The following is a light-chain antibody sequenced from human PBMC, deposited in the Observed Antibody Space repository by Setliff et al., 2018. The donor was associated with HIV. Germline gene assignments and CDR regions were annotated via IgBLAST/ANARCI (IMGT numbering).Light chain of an antibody. CDR2: DAS. CDR3: SSYTSSSTGPYV. Sequence: QSVLTQPASVSGSPGQSITISCTGTSSDVGGYIYVSWYQQHPGKAPKLMIYDASKRPSGVSNRFSVSKSGNTASLTTSGLQAEGEADYYCSSYTSSSTGPYVFGTGTKVTVL. V-gene: IGLV2-14*01. J-gene: IGLJ1*01. CDR1: SSDVGGYIY.